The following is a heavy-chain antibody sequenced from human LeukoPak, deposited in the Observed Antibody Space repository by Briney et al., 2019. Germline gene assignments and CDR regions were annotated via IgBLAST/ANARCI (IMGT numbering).Heavy chain of an antibody. CDR2: INHSGST. D-gene: IGHD3-3*01. J-gene: IGHJ4*02. V-gene: IGHV4-34*01. Sequence: SETLSLTCAVYGGSFSGYYWSWIRQPPGKGLEWIGEINHSGSTNYNPSLKSRVTISVDTSKNQFSLKLSSVTAADTAVYYCARHGFWSGSYFDYWGQGTLVTVSS. CDR1: GGSFSGYY. CDR3: ARHGFWSGSYFDY.